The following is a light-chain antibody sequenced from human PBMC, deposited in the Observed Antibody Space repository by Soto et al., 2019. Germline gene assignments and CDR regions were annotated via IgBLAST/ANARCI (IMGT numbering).Light chain of an antibody. Sequence: DIQMTQSPSSLSASVGDRVTITCRASQSISSYLNWYQQKPGKAPKLLIYAASSLQSGVPSRFSGGGSGTDSTLTISSLQPEDFAIYYCQQSYSTPVYTFGQGTKLEIK. J-gene: IGKJ2*01. V-gene: IGKV1-39*01. CDR2: AAS. CDR3: QQSYSTPVYT. CDR1: QSISSY.